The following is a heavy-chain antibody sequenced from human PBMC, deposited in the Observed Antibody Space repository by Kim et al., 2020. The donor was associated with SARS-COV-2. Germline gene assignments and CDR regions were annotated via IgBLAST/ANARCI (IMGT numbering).Heavy chain of an antibody. CDR3: ARGYCGTATCYTGGTYFDV. V-gene: IGHV3-33*01. J-gene: IGHJ4*02. CDR1: GFTFSTYG. Sequence: GGSLRLSCAASGFTFSTYGMHWVRQAPGKGLEWVATIRYDGSNEYYPDSVKGRFTVSRDNSKNMLYLQMNSLRAEETAVYYCARGYCGTATCYTGGTYFDVWGRGTLVTVSS. CDR2: IRYDGSNE. D-gene: IGHD2-2*02.